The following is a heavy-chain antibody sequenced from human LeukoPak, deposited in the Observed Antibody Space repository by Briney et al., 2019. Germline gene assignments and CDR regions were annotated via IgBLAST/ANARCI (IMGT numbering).Heavy chain of an antibody. D-gene: IGHD2-2*02. CDR3: ARRHCSSSSCYTAPGNYFDY. Sequence: GESLKISCKGSGYSFTSYWIGWARQMPGKGLEWMGIIYPGDSDTRYSPSFQGQVTISADKSISTAYLQWSSLKASDTAMYYCARRHCSSSSCYTAPGNYFDYWGQGTLVTVSS. CDR1: GYSFTSYW. CDR2: IYPGDSDT. V-gene: IGHV5-51*01. J-gene: IGHJ4*02.